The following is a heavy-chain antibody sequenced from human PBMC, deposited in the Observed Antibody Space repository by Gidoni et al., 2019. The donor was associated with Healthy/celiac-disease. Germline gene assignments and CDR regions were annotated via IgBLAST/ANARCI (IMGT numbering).Heavy chain of an antibody. V-gene: IGHV1-69*01. D-gene: IGHD3-3*01. Sequence: QVQLVQSGAEVKKPGSSVTVSCKASGGPFSSYAIRWVRQSPGPGLEWMGGIIPIFGTANYAQKFQGRVTITADESTSTAYMELSSLRSEDTAVYYCASGAGFWSGYYTVYYYYGMDVWGQGTTVTVSS. CDR2: IIPIFGTA. J-gene: IGHJ6*02. CDR3: ASGAGFWSGYYTVYYYYGMDV. CDR1: GGPFSSYA.